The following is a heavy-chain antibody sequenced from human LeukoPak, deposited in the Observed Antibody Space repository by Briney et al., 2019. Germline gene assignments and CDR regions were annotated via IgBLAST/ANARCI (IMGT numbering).Heavy chain of an antibody. CDR2: IYTGGST. J-gene: IGHJ6*03. V-gene: IGHV4-4*07. CDR3: AKSVSVAAAGMYYYYMDV. CDR1: GGSISSYF. Sequence: KPSETLSLTCTVSGGSISSYFWSWIRQPAGKGLEWIGRIYTGGSTNYNPSLKGRVTMSVDTSKNQFSLKLSSVTAADTAIYYCAKSVSVAAAGMYYYYMDVWGKGTTVTVSS. D-gene: IGHD6-13*01.